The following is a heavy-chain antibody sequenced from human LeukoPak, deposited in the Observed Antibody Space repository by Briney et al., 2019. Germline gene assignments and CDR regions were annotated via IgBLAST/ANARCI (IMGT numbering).Heavy chain of an antibody. J-gene: IGHJ6*02. CDR1: GYTFTGYY. Sequence: GASVKVSCKASGYTFTGYYMHWVRQAPGQGLEWMGWINPNSGGTNYAQKFQGRVTMTRDTSTSTAYMELSRLRSDDTAVYYCARVEIVVVPAAAGPNYYYYYGMDVWGQGTTVTVSS. D-gene: IGHD2-2*01. CDR3: ARVEIVVVPAAAGPNYYYYYGMDV. CDR2: INPNSGGT. V-gene: IGHV1-2*02.